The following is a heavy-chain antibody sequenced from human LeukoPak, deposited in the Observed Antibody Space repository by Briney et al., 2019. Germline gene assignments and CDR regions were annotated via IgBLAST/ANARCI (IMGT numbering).Heavy chain of an antibody. D-gene: IGHD3-10*01. J-gene: IGHJ4*02. CDR1: GFTFSSYS. V-gene: IGHV3-21*01. Sequence: TGGSLRFSCAASGFTFSSYSMNWVRQAPGKGLEWVSSISSSSSYIYYADSVKGRFTISRDNAKNSLYLQMNSLRAEDTAVYYCARDSMVRGDRVDYWGQGTLVTVSS. CDR2: ISSSSSYI. CDR3: ARDSMVRGDRVDY.